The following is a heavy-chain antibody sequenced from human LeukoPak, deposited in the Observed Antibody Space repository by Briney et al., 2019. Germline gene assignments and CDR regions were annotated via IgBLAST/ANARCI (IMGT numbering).Heavy chain of an antibody. J-gene: IGHJ4*02. V-gene: IGHV1-2*02. CDR1: GYIFSDYY. CDR3: ARDRWYAFDY. CDR2: IKPDSGGT. D-gene: IGHD6-13*01. Sequence: VASVKVSCKASGYIFSDYYMHWVRQAPGQGLEWMGWIKPDSGGTNYAEQFQGRLTLATDTSTSTAYMELRSLRDDDTAVYYCARDRWYAFDYWGQGTLVTVSS.